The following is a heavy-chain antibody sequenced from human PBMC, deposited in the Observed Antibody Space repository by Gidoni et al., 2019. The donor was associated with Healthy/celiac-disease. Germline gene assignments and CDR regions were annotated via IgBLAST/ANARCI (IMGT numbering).Heavy chain of an antibody. Sequence: QLQLQESGPGLVKPAETLSLPCTVPGGSISSSSDYGGWIRQPPGKVLEWIGSIYYSGSTYYNPSLKSRVTISVDTSKNQFSLKLSSVTAADTSVYYCARTKHRCDAFDIWGQGTMVTVSS. CDR2: IYYSGST. V-gene: IGHV4-39*01. CDR1: GGSISSSSDY. CDR3: ARTKHRCDAFDI. J-gene: IGHJ3*02.